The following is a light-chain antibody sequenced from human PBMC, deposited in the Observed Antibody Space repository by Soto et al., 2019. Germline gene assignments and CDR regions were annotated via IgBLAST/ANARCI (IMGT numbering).Light chain of an antibody. CDR3: QQYGSSIT. J-gene: IGKJ5*01. CDR2: DAS. V-gene: IGKV3-11*01. Sequence: EIVLIQSPATLALSPGERATLSCRASQSVGSYLAWYQHKPGRAPRLLISDASNRATGIPARFSGSGSGTDFTLTINRLEPEDFAVYYCQQYGSSITFGQGTLLEI. CDR1: QSVGSY.